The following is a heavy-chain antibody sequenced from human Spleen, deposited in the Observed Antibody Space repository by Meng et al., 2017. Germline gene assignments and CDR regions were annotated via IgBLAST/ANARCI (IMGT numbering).Heavy chain of an antibody. V-gene: IGHV3-72*01. CDR1: GFIFSAYY. D-gene: IGHD1-26*01. J-gene: IGHJ4*02. CDR3: VTGGSYYAY. Sequence: EVRRVESGGGLGQPGGSRRFSCAASGFIFSAYYMDWARQAQGKGLEWVGRAKNKHNSYTTEYAASVKGRFTISRDDSKNSLYLQLNSLKTEDTAVYYCVTGGSYYAYWGQGTLVTVSS. CDR2: AKNKHNSYTT.